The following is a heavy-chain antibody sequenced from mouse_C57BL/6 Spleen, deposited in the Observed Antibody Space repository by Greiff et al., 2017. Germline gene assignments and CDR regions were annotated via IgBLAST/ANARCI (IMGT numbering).Heavy chain of an antibody. J-gene: IGHJ3*01. CDR3: ARSYDYPWFAY. CDR1: GYTFTSYW. V-gene: IGHV1-69*01. D-gene: IGHD2-4*01. CDR2: IDPSDSYT. Sequence: QVQLQQPGAELVMPGASVKLSCKASGYTFTSYWMHWVKQRPGQGLEWIGEIDPSDSYTSYNQKFKGKSTLTVDKSSSTAYMQLSSLTSEDSAVYYCARSYDYPWFAYWGQGTLVTVSA.